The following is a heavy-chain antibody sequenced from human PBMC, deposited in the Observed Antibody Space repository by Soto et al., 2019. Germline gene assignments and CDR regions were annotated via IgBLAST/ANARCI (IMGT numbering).Heavy chain of an antibody. CDR2: ISYDGSNK. Sequence: GGSLRLSCAPSGFAFSNYAMNWVRQAPGKGLEWVAVISYDGSNKYYADSVNGRFTISRDNSKNTLYLQMNSLRAEDTAVYYCARAQGPFDYWGQGTLVTVYS. V-gene: IGHV3-30-3*01. CDR1: GFAFSNYA. CDR3: ARAQGPFDY. J-gene: IGHJ4*02.